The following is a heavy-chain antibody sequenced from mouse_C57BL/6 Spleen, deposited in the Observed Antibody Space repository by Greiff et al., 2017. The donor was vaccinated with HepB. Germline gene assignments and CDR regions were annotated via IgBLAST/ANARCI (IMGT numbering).Heavy chain of an antibody. D-gene: IGHD1-1*01. J-gene: IGHJ2*01. Sequence: EVQLQQSGPELVKPGASVKISCKASGYTFTDYYMNWVKQSHGKSLEWIGDINPNNGGTSYNQKFKGKATLTVDKSSSTAYMELRSLTSEDSAVYYCATLDYYGSSYYFDYWGQGTTLTVSS. V-gene: IGHV1-26*01. CDR1: GYTFTDYY. CDR3: ATLDYYGSSYYFDY. CDR2: INPNNGGT.